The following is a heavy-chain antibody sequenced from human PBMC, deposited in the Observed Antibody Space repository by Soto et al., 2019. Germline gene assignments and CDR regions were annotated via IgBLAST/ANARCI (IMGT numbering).Heavy chain of an antibody. J-gene: IGHJ5*02. Sequence: ASVKVSCKASGYTFTGYYMHWVRQAPGQGLEWMGWINPNSGGTNYAQKFRGRVTMTRDTSISTAYMELSRLRSDDTAVYYCARNANERYSSSRYPQNWFDPWGQGTPVTVSS. CDR1: GYTFTGYY. D-gene: IGHD6-13*01. CDR3: ARNANERYSSSRYPQNWFDP. CDR2: INPNSGGT. V-gene: IGHV1-2*02.